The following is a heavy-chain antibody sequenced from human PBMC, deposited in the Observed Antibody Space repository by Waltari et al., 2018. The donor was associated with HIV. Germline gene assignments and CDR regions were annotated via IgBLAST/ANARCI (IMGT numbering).Heavy chain of an antibody. V-gene: IGHV7-4-1*02. CDR3: ARIPAF. Sequence: QVQLVQSGSQLKKPGASLKISCKASGYTFNNYAMHWVRQAPGQGLEWMGWMNTNTGDPTYAQGFTGRFVFSLDTSMSTTYLQINTLKPEDSAVYYCARIPAFWGQGTLVIVSS. CDR2: MNTNTGDP. D-gene: IGHD2-21*01. CDR1: GYTFNNYA. J-gene: IGHJ4*02.